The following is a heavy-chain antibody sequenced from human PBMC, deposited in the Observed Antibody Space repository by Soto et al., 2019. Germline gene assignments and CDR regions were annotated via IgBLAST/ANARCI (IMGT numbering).Heavy chain of an antibody. CDR1: GGSFSGYY. V-gene: IGHV4-34*01. CDR2: INHSGST. CDR3: ARDMRRFLFDY. D-gene: IGHD2-2*01. Sequence: SETLSLTCAVYGGSFSGYYWSWIRQPPGKGLEWIGEINHSGSTNYNPSLKSRVTISVDTSKNQFSLKLSSVTAADTAVYYCARDMRRFLFDYWGQGTLVTVSS. J-gene: IGHJ4*02.